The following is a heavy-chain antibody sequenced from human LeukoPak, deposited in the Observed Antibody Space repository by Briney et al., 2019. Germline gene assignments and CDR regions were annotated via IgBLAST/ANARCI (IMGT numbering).Heavy chain of an antibody. V-gene: IGHV4-38-2*01. Sequence: SETLSLTCAVAGYSISSGYYWGWIRQPPGKGLEWIGTIYQSGSTNYNPSLKSRVTISVDTSKNQFSLKLSSLTAADTAVYYCARGYYGYNSYYFDYWGQGTLVTVSS. D-gene: IGHD5-24*01. CDR2: IYQSGST. CDR3: ARGYYGYNSYYFDY. J-gene: IGHJ4*02. CDR1: GYSISSGYY.